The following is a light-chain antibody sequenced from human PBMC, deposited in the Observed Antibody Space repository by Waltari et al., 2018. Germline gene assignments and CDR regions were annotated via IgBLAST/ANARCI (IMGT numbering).Light chain of an antibody. CDR1: QCVRNF. CDR3: QQGYMTPRT. V-gene: IGKV1-39*01. CDR2: ATS. Sequence: DIQMTQSPSSLSASVGDRVTITCRASQCVRNFLNWYQQEPGKAPKLLIYATSSLQTGVPSRFSGSGSGTDFTLSISSLQPEDFAIYFCQQGYMTPRTFGQGTKVEIK. J-gene: IGKJ1*01.